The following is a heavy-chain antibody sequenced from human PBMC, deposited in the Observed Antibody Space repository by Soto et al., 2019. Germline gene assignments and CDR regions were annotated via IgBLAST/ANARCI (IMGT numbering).Heavy chain of an antibody. D-gene: IGHD4-17*01. Sequence: EVQLLESGGGLVQPGGSLRLSCAASGFTFSSYAMSWVRQAPGKGLEWVSAISGSGGSTFYADSVKGRFTISRDNSKNTLYLQLNSLRAEDTAVYYCANFDYGYYGVGRDYWGQGTRVTVSS. J-gene: IGHJ4*02. V-gene: IGHV3-23*01. CDR2: ISGSGGST. CDR3: ANFDYGYYGVGRDY. CDR1: GFTFSSYA.